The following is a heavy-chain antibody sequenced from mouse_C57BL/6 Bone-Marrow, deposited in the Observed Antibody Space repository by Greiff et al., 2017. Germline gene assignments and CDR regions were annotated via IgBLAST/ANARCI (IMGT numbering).Heavy chain of an antibody. J-gene: IGHJ4*01. CDR2: INPNNGGT. CDR3: TRRNLYYYYDVYYAMDY. Sequence: EVQLQQSGPELVKPGASVKIPCKASGYTFTDYNMDWVQQSHGKSLEWIGDINPNNGGTNYNQKFKGKATLTVDKSSSTAYMELRSLTSEDTAVYYCTRRNLYYYYDVYYAMDYWGQGTSVTVSS. V-gene: IGHV1-18*01. CDR1: GYTFTDYN. D-gene: IGHD2-4*01.